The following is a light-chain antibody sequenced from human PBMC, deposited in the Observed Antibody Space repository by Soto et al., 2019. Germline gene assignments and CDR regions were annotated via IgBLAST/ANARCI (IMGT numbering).Light chain of an antibody. J-gene: IGLJ3*02. Sequence: QSALTQPASVSGSPEQSITISCTGTSSDVGAYNYVSWYQQHPGKAPKLMIYEVSNRPSGVSNRFSGSKSANTASLTISGLQAGDEADYYCSSYTSSSTWLFGGGTQLTVL. CDR2: EVS. V-gene: IGLV2-14*03. CDR3: SSYTSSSTWL. CDR1: SSDVGAYNY.